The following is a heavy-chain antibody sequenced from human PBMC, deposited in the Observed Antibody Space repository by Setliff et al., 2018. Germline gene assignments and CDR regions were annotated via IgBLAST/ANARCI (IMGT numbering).Heavy chain of an antibody. D-gene: IGHD5-18*01. CDR2: IYYSGST. V-gene: IGHV4-31*03. CDR3: ARVPRFTDTRNAFDI. J-gene: IGHJ3*02. CDR1: GGSISSGGYY. Sequence: SETLSLTCTVSGGSISSGGYYWSWIRQHPGKGLEWIGYIYYSGSTYYNPSLKSRVTISVDTSKNQFPLKLNSVTAADTAVYYCARVPRFTDTRNAFDIWGQGTMVTVSS.